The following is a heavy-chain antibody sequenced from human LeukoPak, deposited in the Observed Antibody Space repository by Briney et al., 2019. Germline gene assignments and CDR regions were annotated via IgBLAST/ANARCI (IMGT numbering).Heavy chain of an antibody. Sequence: SETQSLTCTVSGGSISSYYWSWIRQPPGKGLEWIGYIYYSGSTNYNPSLKSRVTISVDTSKNQFSLKLSSVTAADTAVYYCAGGVVTAILYYYYYMDVWGKGTTVTVSS. V-gene: IGHV4-59*01. CDR3: AGGVVTAILYYYYYMDV. CDR2: IYYSGST. D-gene: IGHD2-21*02. CDR1: GGSISSYY. J-gene: IGHJ6*03.